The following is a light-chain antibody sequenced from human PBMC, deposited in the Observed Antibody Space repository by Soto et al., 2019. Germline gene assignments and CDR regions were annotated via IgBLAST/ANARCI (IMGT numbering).Light chain of an antibody. Sequence: QSVLTQPASVSASPGQSITISCTGTSSDIGGYNYVSWYQQHPGKAPKLMIFDVTNRPSGVSDRFSASKSANTASLTISGLQAEDEADYYCSSYTKGSTLYVFGSGTKVTVL. CDR3: SSYTKGSTLYV. CDR1: SSDIGGYNY. V-gene: IGLV2-14*01. J-gene: IGLJ1*01. CDR2: DVT.